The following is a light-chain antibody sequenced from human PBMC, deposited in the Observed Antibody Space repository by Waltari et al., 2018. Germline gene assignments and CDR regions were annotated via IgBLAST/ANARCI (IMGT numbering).Light chain of an antibody. Sequence: VMTQSPATLSESPGKMVTLTCRASQSVSNNVAWYQQRPGQAPRLLIYGVSTRATDVPAKFSGSRSGTEVTLTISSLEPEDFAVYYCQRRGHWPPDATFGPGTRVDIK. CDR2: GVS. J-gene: IGKJ3*01. CDR1: QSVSNN. CDR3: QRRGHWPPDAT. V-gene: IGKV3-15*01.